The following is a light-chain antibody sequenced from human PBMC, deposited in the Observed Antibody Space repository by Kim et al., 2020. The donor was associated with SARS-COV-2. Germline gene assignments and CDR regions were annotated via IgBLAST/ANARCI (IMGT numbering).Light chain of an antibody. CDR2: AAS. V-gene: IGKV1-12*01. CDR3: QQSDTFPWT. CDR1: QDIANW. J-gene: IGKJ2*02. Sequence: ASVGDTVTITCRASQDIANWLAWYQQKSGKVPKLLIYAASALQRGVSSRFSGSGSGTDFTLTISSVQPDDFANYYCQQSDTFPWTFGQGTKLEI.